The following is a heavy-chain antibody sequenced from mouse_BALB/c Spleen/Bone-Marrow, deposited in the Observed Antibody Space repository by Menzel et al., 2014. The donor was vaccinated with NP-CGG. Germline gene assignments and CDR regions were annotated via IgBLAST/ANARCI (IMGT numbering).Heavy chain of an antibody. Sequence: VQLQQSGPELVKPGASVKISCKASGYTFTDYNMHWVKQSHGKSLEWIGYIYPYNGGTGYNQKFKSKATLTVDNSSSTAYMELRSLTSEDSAVYYCARLGLDYWGQGTTPTVSS. J-gene: IGHJ2*01. V-gene: IGHV1S29*02. CDR2: IYPYNGGT. D-gene: IGHD4-1*01. CDR3: ARLGLDY. CDR1: GYTFTDYN.